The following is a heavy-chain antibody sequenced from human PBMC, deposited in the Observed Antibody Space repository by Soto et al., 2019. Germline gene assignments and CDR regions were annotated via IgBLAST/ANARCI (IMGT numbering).Heavy chain of an antibody. J-gene: IGHJ4*02. CDR2: INPSGGST. Sequence: QVQLVQSRAEVKKPGASVKVSCKASGYTFTSYYMHWVRQAPGQGLEWMGIINPSGGSTSYAQKFQGRVTMTRDTSTSTVYMELSSLRSEDTAVYYCARSRTTTVTTDYFDYWGQGTLVTVSS. V-gene: IGHV1-46*01. CDR3: ARSRTTTVTTDYFDY. D-gene: IGHD4-17*01. CDR1: GYTFTSYY.